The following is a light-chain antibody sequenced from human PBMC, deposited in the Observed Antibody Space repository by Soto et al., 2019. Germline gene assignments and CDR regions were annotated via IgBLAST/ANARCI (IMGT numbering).Light chain of an antibody. Sequence: DIQMTQSPSTLSASVGDRVTITCRASQSISIWLAWYQQKPGKAPKLLIYKASSLESGVASRFSGCASGTEFTLTISSLEPDDFATYYCRHYNSYSETFGQGTKVEIK. CDR1: QSISIW. J-gene: IGKJ1*01. CDR3: RHYNSYSET. CDR2: KAS. V-gene: IGKV1-5*03.